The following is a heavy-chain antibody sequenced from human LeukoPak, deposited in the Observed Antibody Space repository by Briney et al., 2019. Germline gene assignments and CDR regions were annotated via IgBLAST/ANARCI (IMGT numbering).Heavy chain of an antibody. Sequence: WASVKVSCKASGYTFTGYYMHWVRQAPGQGLEWMGWINPNSGGTNYAQKFQGRVTMTRDTSISTAYMELSRLRSDDTAVYYCARDVPVHQPIDGYEPPSDYWGQGTLVTVSS. V-gene: IGHV1-2*02. J-gene: IGHJ4*02. D-gene: IGHD5-24*01. CDR1: GYTFTGYY. CDR3: ARDVPVHQPIDGYEPPSDY. CDR2: INPNSGGT.